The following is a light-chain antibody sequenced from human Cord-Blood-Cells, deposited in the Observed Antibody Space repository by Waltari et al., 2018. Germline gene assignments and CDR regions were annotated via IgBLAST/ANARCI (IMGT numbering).Light chain of an antibody. CDR2: EGS. CDR1: SRDVGSYNL. Sequence: QSALTQPASVSGSPGQSITISCTGTSRDVGSYNLVSWYQQHPGKAPKLMIYEGSKRPSGVSKRFSGSKSGNTASLTISGLQAEDEADYYCCSYAGSSTDVFGTGTKVTVL. CDR3: CSYAGSSTDV. V-gene: IGLV2-23*01. J-gene: IGLJ1*01.